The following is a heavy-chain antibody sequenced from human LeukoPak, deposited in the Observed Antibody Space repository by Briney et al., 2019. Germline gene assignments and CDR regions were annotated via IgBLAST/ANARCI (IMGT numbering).Heavy chain of an antibody. CDR2: IYPGDSDT. D-gene: IGHD4-11*01. CDR3: ASSTVTTDYYYYMDV. J-gene: IGHJ6*03. CDR1: GYSFTSYW. Sequence: KPGESLKISCKGSGYSFTSYWIGWARQMPGKGLGWMGIIYPGDSDTRYSPSFQGQVTISADKSISTAYPQWSSLKASDTAMYYCASSTVTTDYYYYMDVWGKWTTVTVSS. V-gene: IGHV5-51*01.